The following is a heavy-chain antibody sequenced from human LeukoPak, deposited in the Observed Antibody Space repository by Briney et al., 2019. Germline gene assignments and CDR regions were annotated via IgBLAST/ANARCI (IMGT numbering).Heavy chain of an antibody. V-gene: IGHV1-69*04. J-gene: IGHJ4*02. Sequence: SVKVSCKASGGTFSSYAISWVRQAPGQGLEWMGRIIPILGIANYAQKFQGRVTITADKSTSTAYMELSSLRSEDTAVYYCARGLQLTPNFDYWGQGTLVTVSS. D-gene: IGHD1-14*01. CDR2: IIPILGIA. CDR1: GGTFSSYA. CDR3: ARGLQLTPNFDY.